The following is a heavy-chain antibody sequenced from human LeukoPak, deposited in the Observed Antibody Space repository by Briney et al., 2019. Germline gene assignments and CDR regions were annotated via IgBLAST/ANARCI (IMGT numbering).Heavy chain of an antibody. Sequence: SVKVSCKASGGTFSSYAISWVRQAPGQGLEWMGRIIPILGIANYAQKFQGRVTITADKSTSTAYMELSSLRSEDTAVYYCARSHYSSSWMDWFDPWGQGTLVTVSS. CDR1: GGTFSSYA. V-gene: IGHV1-69*04. CDR3: ARSHYSSSWMDWFDP. CDR2: IIPILGIA. J-gene: IGHJ5*02. D-gene: IGHD6-13*01.